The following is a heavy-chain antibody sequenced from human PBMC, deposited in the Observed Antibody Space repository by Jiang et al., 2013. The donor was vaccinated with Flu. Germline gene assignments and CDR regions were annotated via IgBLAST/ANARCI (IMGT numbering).Heavy chain of an antibody. CDR1: GYTFTSYY. CDR3: AKVGATNLRAYYFDY. D-gene: IGHD1-26*01. J-gene: IGHJ4*02. CDR2: INPSGGST. Sequence: QLVESGAEVKKPGASVKVSCKASGYTFTSYYMHWVRQAPGQGLEWMGIINPSGGSTSYAQKFQGRVTMTRDTSTSTVYMELSSLRSEDTAVYYCAKVGATNLRAYYFDYWGQGTLVTVSS. V-gene: IGHV1-46*01.